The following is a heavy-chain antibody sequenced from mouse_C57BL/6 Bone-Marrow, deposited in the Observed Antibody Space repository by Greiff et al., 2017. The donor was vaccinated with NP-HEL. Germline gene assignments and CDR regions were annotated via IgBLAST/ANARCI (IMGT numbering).Heavy chain of an antibody. CDR3: ARRDGSSPWFAY. Sequence: VQLQQSGAELVRPGTSVKVSCKASGYAFTNYLIEWVKQRPGQGLEWIGVINPGSGGTNYNEKFKGKATLTANKSSSTAYMQLSSLTSEDSAVYFCARRDGSSPWFAYWAKGLWSLSLQ. CDR1: GYAFTNYL. V-gene: IGHV1-54*01. D-gene: IGHD1-1*01. CDR2: INPGSGGT. J-gene: IGHJ3*01.